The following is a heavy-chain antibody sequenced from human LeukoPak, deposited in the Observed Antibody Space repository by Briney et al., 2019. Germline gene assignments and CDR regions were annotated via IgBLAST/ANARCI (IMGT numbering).Heavy chain of an antibody. CDR1: GFTFNSYS. CDR3: ARDRYGDYCHDS. Sequence: GGSLRLSCAASGFTFNSYSMNWVRQAPGKGLEWVSYISSDSRTIYYADSVKGRFTISRDNARNSPFLQMDYLRAEDTAVYYCARDRYGDYCHDSWGQGTLVTVSS. D-gene: IGHD4-17*01. J-gene: IGHJ4*02. V-gene: IGHV3-48*04. CDR2: ISSDSRTI.